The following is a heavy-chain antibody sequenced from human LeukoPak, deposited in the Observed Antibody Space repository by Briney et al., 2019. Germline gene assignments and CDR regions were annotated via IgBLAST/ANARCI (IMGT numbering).Heavy chain of an antibody. Sequence: SETLSLTCAVYGGSFSGYYWSWIRQPPGKGLEWIGEINHSGSTNYNPSLKSRVTISVDTSKNQFSLKLSSVTAADTAVYYCASVLRAQGYYYYGMDVWGKGITVTVSS. J-gene: IGHJ6*04. D-gene: IGHD5/OR15-5a*01. CDR2: INHSGST. CDR1: GGSFSGYY. V-gene: IGHV4-34*01. CDR3: ASVLRAQGYYYYGMDV.